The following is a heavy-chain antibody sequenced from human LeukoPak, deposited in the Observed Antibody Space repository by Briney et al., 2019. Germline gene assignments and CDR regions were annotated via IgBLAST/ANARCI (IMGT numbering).Heavy chain of an antibody. CDR2: IYHSGST. V-gene: IGHV4-38-2*02. J-gene: IGHJ4*02. CDR1: GYSVSSGYY. Sequence: PSETLSLTCTVSGYSVSSGYYWGWIRQPPGKGLEWIGSIYHSGSTYYNPSLKSRVTISVDTSKNQFSLKLSSVTAADTAVYYCARSPSILLRYTFPPAPPLYYFDYWGQGTLVTVSS. CDR3: ARSPSILLRYTFPPAPPLYYFDY. D-gene: IGHD3-9*01.